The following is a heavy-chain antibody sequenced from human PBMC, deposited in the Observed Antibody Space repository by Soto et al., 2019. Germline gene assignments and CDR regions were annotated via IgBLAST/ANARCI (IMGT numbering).Heavy chain of an antibody. J-gene: IGHJ6*02. V-gene: IGHV1-18*01. D-gene: IGHD6-13*01. CDR2: ISAYNGNT. CDR3: ARDLGIAAAGRYYYYYGMDV. Sequence: QVQLVQSGAEVKKPGASVKVSCKASGYTFTSYGISWVRQAPGQGLEWMGWISAYNGNTNYAQKLQGRVTMTTDTSTSTAYMELRSLRSDDTAVYYCARDLGIAAAGRYYYYYGMDVWGQGTTVTVSS. CDR1: GYTFTSYG.